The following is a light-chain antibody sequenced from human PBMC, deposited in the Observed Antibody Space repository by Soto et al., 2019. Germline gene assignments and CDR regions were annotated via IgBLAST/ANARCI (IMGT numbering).Light chain of an antibody. CDR1: QSVGGY. CDR2: DAS. J-gene: IGKJ1*01. V-gene: IGKV3-11*01. Sequence: EIVLTQSPATVSLSPGEGATLSCRASQSVGGYLAWYQQKPGQAPRLLIYDASKRATGIPARFSGGGSGTDFTLTIRSLEPEDFAVYYCQQRGNWPRTLGQGTKVDIK. CDR3: QQRGNWPRT.